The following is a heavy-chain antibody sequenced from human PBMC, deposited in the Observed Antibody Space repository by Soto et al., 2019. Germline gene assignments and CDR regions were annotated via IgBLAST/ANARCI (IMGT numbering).Heavy chain of an antibody. D-gene: IGHD6-6*01. Sequence: QVQLVESGGGVVQPGRSLRLSCAASGFTFSSYAMHWVRQAPGKGLEWVAVISYDGSNKYYADSVKGRFTISRDNSKNTLYLQMNSLRAEDTAVYYCARGGSSSSLYYGMEVWGQGTTVTVSS. V-gene: IGHV3-30-3*01. CDR1: GFTFSSYA. CDR3: ARGGSSSSLYYGMEV. J-gene: IGHJ6*02. CDR2: ISYDGSNK.